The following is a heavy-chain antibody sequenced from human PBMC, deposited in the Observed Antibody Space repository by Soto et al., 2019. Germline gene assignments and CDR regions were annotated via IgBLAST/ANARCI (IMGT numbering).Heavy chain of an antibody. Sequence: ASVKVSCKASGGTFSSYAISWVRQAPGQGLEWMGGIIPIFGTANYAQKFQGRVTITADESTSTAYMELSSLRSEDTAVYYCARESPRGVTIFGVVMNYYGMDVWGQGTTVTVSS. J-gene: IGHJ6*02. CDR2: IIPIFGTA. V-gene: IGHV1-69*13. CDR1: GGTFSSYA. CDR3: ARESPRGVTIFGVVMNYYGMDV. D-gene: IGHD3-3*01.